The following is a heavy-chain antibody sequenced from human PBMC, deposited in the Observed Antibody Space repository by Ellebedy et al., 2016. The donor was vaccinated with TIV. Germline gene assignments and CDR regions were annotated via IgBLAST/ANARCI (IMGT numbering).Heavy chain of an antibody. J-gene: IGHJ6*02. CDR3: ARVVIEGTTWHYNYYGLDV. Sequence: GESLKISCAASGFTFSDYYINWIRQAPGKGLEWISYISGSGNTIDYADSVKGRFTISRDNAKNSLYLQMSGLRAEDTAVYYCARVVIEGTTWHYNYYGLDVWGQGTTVTVSS. CDR2: ISGSGNTI. CDR1: GFTFSDYY. D-gene: IGHD2-21*01. V-gene: IGHV3-11*01.